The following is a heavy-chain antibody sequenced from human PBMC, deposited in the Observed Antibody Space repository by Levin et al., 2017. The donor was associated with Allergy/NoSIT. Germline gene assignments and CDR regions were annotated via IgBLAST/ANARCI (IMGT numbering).Heavy chain of an antibody. CDR2: IYTSGST. V-gene: IGHV4-4*07. Sequence: RASETLSLTCTVSGGSISSYYWSWIRQPAGKGLEWIGRIYTSGSTNYNPSLKSRVTMSVDTSKNQFSLKLSSVTAADTAVYYCAREVPGGWELLRATWRYYFDYWGQGTLVTVSS. CDR1: GGSISSYY. CDR3: AREVPGGWELLRATWRYYFDY. D-gene: IGHD1-26*01. J-gene: IGHJ4*02.